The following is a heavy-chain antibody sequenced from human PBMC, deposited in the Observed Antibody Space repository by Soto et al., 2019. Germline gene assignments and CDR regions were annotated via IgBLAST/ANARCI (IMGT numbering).Heavy chain of an antibody. D-gene: IGHD3-22*01. CDR2: IYYSGST. Sequence: SETLSLTCVVSGGSIRSNSWWSWVRQPPGKGLEWIGEIYYSGSTYYNPSLKSRVTISVDTSKNQFSLKLSSVTAADTAVYYCARLGYYYDSSGYYDNWFDPWGQGTLVTVSS. CDR3: ARLGYYYDSSGYYDNWFDP. CDR1: GGSIRSNSW. V-gene: IGHV4-4*02. J-gene: IGHJ5*02.